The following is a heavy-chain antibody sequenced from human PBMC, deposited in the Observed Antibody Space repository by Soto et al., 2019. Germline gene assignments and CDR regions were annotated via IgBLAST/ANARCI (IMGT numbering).Heavy chain of an antibody. CDR1: GFTFSSYW. D-gene: IGHD6-19*01. CDR2: INSDGSST. Sequence: EVQLVESGGGLVQPGGSLRLSCAASGFTFSSYWMHWVRQAPGKGLVWVSRINSDGSSTSYADSVKGRFIISRENAKNTVYLQMNSLRAEDTAVYYCASPYMYSSGLYFYGMDVWGQGTTVTVSS. CDR3: ASPYMYSSGLYFYGMDV. V-gene: IGHV3-74*01. J-gene: IGHJ6*02.